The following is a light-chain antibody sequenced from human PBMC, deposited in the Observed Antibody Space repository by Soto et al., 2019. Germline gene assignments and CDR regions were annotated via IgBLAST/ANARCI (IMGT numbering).Light chain of an antibody. Sequence: DIQMTQSPSTLSASVGDRVTITFRASQSISSWLAWYQQKPGKAPKLLIYDASSLESGVPSRLSGRGSGTEFTLTIRSLQPDDFATYYCQQYNSYWTFGQGTKVDIK. V-gene: IGKV1-5*01. J-gene: IGKJ1*01. CDR1: QSISSW. CDR2: DAS. CDR3: QQYNSYWT.